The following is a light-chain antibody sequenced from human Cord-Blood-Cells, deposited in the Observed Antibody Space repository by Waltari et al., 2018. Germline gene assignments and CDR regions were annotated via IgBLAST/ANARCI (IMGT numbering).Light chain of an antibody. J-gene: IGKJ1*01. Sequence: EIVLTQSPGTLSLSPGERATLSCRASQSVSSSYLAWYQQKPGKAPGLLIYGASSRVTGIPDRFSGSGSGTDFTLTISRLEPEDFAVYYCQQYGSSPRTFGQGTKVEIK. V-gene: IGKV3-20*01. CDR2: GAS. CDR3: QQYGSSPRT. CDR1: QSVSSSY.